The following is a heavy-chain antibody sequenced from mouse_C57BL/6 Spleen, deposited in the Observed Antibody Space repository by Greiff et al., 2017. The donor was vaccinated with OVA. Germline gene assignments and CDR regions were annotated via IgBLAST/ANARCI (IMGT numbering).Heavy chain of an antibody. V-gene: IGHV1-82*01. J-gene: IGHJ1*03. CDR1: GYAFSSSW. CDR3: ERGYYGSSYEYFDV. Sequence: VQLQQSGPELVKPGASVKISCKASGYAFSSSWMNWVKQRPGKGLEWIGRIYPGDGDTNYNGKFKGKATLTADKSSSTAYMQLSSLTSEDSAVYFCERGYYGSSYEYFDVWGTGTTVTVSS. D-gene: IGHD1-1*01. CDR2: IYPGDGDT.